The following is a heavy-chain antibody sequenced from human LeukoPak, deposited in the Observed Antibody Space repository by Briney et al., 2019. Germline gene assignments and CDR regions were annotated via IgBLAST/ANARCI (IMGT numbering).Heavy chain of an antibody. Sequence: PSETLSLTCTVSGGSISSYYWSWIRQPPGKGLEWIGYIYYSGSTNYNPSLKSRVTISVDTSKNQFSLELSSVTAADTAVYYCARGSSSWYHYFDCWGQGTLVTVSS. CDR1: GGSISSYY. V-gene: IGHV4-59*08. J-gene: IGHJ4*02. D-gene: IGHD6-13*01. CDR2: IYYSGST. CDR3: ARGSSSWYHYFDC.